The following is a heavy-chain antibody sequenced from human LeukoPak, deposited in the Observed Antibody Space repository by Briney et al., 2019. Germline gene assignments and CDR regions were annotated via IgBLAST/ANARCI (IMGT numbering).Heavy chain of an antibody. V-gene: IGHV4-4*02. J-gene: IGHJ5*02. CDR2: IYHSGST. D-gene: IGHD2-15*01. CDR1: GGSISSSNW. Sequence: SGTLSLTCAVSGGSISSSNWWSWVRQPPGEGLEWIGEIYHSGSTNYNPSLKSRVTISVDKSKNQFSLKLSSVTAADTAVYYCARRDQGYCSGGSCLVVWFDPWGQGTLVTVSS. CDR3: ARRDQGYCSGGSCLVVWFDP.